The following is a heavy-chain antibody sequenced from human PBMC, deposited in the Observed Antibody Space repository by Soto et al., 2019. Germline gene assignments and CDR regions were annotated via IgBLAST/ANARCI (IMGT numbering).Heavy chain of an antibody. CDR1: GGSISSGGYY. CDR2: IYYSGST. CDR3: ARDVGTIFGVARYGMDV. J-gene: IGHJ6*02. V-gene: IGHV4-31*03. D-gene: IGHD3-3*01. Sequence: CTVSGGSISSGGYYWSWIRQHPGKGLEWIGYIYYSGSTYYNPSLKSRVTISVDTSKNQFSLKLSSVTAADTAVYYCARDVGTIFGVARYGMDVWGQGTTVTVSS.